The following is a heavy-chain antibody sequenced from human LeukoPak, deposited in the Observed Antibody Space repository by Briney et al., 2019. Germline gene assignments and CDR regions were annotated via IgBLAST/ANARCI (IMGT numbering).Heavy chain of an antibody. CDR3: ARASPYIVVVPAAMFDY. V-gene: IGHV3-64*01. CDR1: GFTFSSYA. D-gene: IGHD2-2*01. CDR2: ISSNGGST. J-gene: IGHJ4*02. Sequence: GGPLRLSCAASGFTFSSYAMHWVRQAPGKGLEYVSAISSNGGSTYYANSVKGRFTISRDNSKNTLYLQMGSLRAEDMAVYYCARASPYIVVVPAAMFDYWGQGTLVTVSS.